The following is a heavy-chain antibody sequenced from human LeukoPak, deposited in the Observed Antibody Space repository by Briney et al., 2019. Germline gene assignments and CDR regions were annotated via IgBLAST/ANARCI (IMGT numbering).Heavy chain of an antibody. CDR3: ARVASSSWYWGGFDY. CDR2: ISAYNGNT. Sequence: ASVKVSCKASGYTFTSYGISWVRQAPGQGLEWMGWISAYNGNTNYAQKLQGRVTMTTDTSTSTAYMELRSLRSDDTAVYYCARVASSSWYWGGFDYWGQGTLVTVSS. CDR1: GYTFTSYG. D-gene: IGHD6-13*01. V-gene: IGHV1-18*01. J-gene: IGHJ4*02.